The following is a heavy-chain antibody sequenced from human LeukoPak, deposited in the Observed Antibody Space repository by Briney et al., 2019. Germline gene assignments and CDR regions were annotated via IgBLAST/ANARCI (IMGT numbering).Heavy chain of an antibody. CDR3: AKDLGIVVVPAATTR. CDR1: GFTFSSYA. V-gene: IGHV3-23*01. Sequence: GGSLRLSCAASGFTFSSYAMSWVRQASGKGLEWVSAISGSGGSTYYADSVKGRFTISRDNSKNTLYLQMNSLRAEDTAVYYCAKDLGIVVVPAATTRWGQGTLVTVSS. D-gene: IGHD2-2*01. CDR2: ISGSGGST. J-gene: IGHJ4*02.